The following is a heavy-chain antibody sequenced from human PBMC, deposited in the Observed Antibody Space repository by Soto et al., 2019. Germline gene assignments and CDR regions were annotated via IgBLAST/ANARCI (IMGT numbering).Heavy chain of an antibody. J-gene: IGHJ4*02. V-gene: IGHV4-30-4*01. CDR3: ARGVMTTAEKYYFDY. Sequence: PSETLSLTCTVSGGSISSGDYYWSWIRHPPGKGLEWIGYIYYSGSTYYNPSLKSRVTISVDTSKNQFSLKLSSVTAADTAVYYCARGVMTTAEKYYFDYWGQGTLVTVSS. CDR1: GGSISSGDYY. D-gene: IGHD4-4*01. CDR2: IYYSGST.